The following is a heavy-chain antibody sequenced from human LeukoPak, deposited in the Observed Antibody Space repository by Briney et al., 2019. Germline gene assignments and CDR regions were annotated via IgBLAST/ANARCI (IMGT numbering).Heavy chain of an antibody. D-gene: IGHD3-22*01. J-gene: IGHJ4*02. Sequence: PGRSLRLSCAASGFTFSNYYMHWVRQAPGKGLEWVAVVHHDGSERYYADSVKGRFTISRDNSENTLYVQMDSLRVEDTAVYYCATGSGYYYDHWGQGTLVTVSS. CDR2: VHHDGSER. V-gene: IGHV3-30*12. CDR1: GFTFSNYY. CDR3: ATGSGYYYDH.